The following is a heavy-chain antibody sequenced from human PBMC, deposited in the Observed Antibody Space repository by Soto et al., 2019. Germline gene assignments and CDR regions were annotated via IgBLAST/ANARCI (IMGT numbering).Heavy chain of an antibody. V-gene: IGHV3-7*01. CDR3: ATSMRHTLNP. CDR1: GFTFSSHW. CDR2: INQDGSDQ. J-gene: IGHJ5*02. Sequence: EVQVVESGGGLVQPGGSLRLSCAASGFTFSSHWMTWVRQVPGKGLEWVANINQDGSDQYYVDSVKGRFTISRDNAKXXXXXXXXXXXXXXXXXXYCATSMRHTLNPWGQGTLVTVSS. D-gene: IGHD2-8*01.